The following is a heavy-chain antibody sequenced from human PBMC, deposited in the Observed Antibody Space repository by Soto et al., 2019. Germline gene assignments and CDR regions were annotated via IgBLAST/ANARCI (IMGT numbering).Heavy chain of an antibody. V-gene: IGHV4-39*01. CDR1: GGSISSSSYY. J-gene: IGHJ4*02. CDR3: ASPPTLDYDYVWGSYRYSV. Sequence: SETLSLTCTVSGGSISSSSYYWGWIRQPPGKGLEWIGSIYYSGSTYYNPSLKSRVTISVDTSKNQFSLKLSSVTAADTAVYYCASPPTLDYDYVWGSYRYSVWGQGTLVTVSS. D-gene: IGHD3-16*02. CDR2: IYYSGST.